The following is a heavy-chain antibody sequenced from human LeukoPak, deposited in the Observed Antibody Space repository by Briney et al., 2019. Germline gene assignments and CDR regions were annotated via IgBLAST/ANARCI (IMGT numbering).Heavy chain of an antibody. CDR3: ARGWLRFLNWFDP. V-gene: IGHV1-2*02. CDR1: GYTFTGYY. J-gene: IGHJ5*02. D-gene: IGHD5-12*01. Sequence: WASVKVSCKASGYTFTGYYMHWVRQAPGQGLEWMGWINPNSGGTNYAQKFQGRVTMTRNTSISTAYMELSSLRSEDTAVYYCARGWLRFLNWFDPRGQGTLVTVSS. CDR2: INPNSGGT.